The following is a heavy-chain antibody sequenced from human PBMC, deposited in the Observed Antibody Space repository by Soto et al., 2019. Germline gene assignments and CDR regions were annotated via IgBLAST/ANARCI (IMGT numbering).Heavy chain of an antibody. D-gene: IGHD3-10*01. V-gene: IGHV3-15*07. Sequence: QLVESGGGLVKPGGSLRLSCAASGFTFTDAWMNWVRQAPGKGLEWVGRIKSKSQGGTADYAAPVKGRVAISRYDSKNTLYLQMISLQTDDTALYCCATEREGSVTLLRGVEPCVFDVWGLGTMVTVAS. CDR1: GFTFTDAW. CDR2: IKSKSQGGTA. J-gene: IGHJ3*01. CDR3: ATEREGSVTLLRGVEPCVFDV.